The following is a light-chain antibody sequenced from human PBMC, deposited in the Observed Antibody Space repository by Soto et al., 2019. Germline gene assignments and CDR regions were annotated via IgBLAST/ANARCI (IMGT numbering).Light chain of an antibody. CDR2: EVS. J-gene: IGLJ1*01. CDR1: SSDVGGYNY. V-gene: IGLV2-14*01. Sequence: QSALTQPASVSGSPGQSITISCTGTSSDVGGYNYVSWYQQHPGKAPKLIIYEVSNRPSGVSNRFSGSKSGNTASLPISGLQAEDETDYYCNTYTSKSTGVFGTGPKLT. CDR3: NTYTSKSTGV.